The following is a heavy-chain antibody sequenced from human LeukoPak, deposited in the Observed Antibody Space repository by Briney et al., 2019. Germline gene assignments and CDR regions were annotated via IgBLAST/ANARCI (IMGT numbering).Heavy chain of an antibody. V-gene: IGHV4-61*02. CDR1: GGSISSGSYY. CDR2: IYTSGST. J-gene: IGHJ6*02. Sequence: SQTLSLTCTVSGGSISSGSYYWSWIRQPAGKGLEWIGRIYTSGSTNYNPSLKSRVTISVDTSKNQFSLKLSSVTAADTAVYYCATCHSSGWYFYYYGMDVWGQGTTVTVSS. CDR3: ATCHSSGWYFYYYGMDV. D-gene: IGHD6-19*01.